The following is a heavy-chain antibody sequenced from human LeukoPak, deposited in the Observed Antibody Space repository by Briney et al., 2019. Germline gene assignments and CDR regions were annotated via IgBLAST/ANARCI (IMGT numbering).Heavy chain of an antibody. D-gene: IGHD2-2*01. CDR2: IRYDGSNI. J-gene: IGHJ4*02. CDR1: GFTFSSYG. V-gene: IGHV3-30*02. Sequence: GGSLRLSCAASGFTFSSYGMHWVRQAPGRGLEWVAFIRYDGSNIYYADSVKGRFTISRDNSKNTLYLQMNSLRAEDTAVYYCAKWGYCSSTSCLGAFDYWGQGTLVTVSS. CDR3: AKWGYCSSTSCLGAFDY.